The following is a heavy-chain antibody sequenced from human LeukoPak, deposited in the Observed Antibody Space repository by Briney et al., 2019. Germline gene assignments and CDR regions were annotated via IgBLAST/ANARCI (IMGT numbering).Heavy chain of an antibody. Sequence: GGSLRLSCAASGFTLSTYAMHWVRQAPGKGLEGVALISYDGSNKYYADSVKGRFTISRDNSKNTLYLQMNSLRAEDTAVYYCTRDREYSYGYDYWGQGTLVTVSS. CDR1: GFTLSTYA. J-gene: IGHJ4*02. D-gene: IGHD5-18*01. CDR3: TRDREYSYGYDY. V-gene: IGHV3-30*04. CDR2: ISYDGSNK.